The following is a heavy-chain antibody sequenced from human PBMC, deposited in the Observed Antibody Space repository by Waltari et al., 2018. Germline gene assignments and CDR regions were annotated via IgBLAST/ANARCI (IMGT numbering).Heavy chain of an antibody. CDR1: GYTFTSYY. D-gene: IGHD4-17*01. CDR2: INPSGGST. J-gene: IGHJ2*01. CDR3: ARAEDSTTTVTTGYFDL. V-gene: IGHV1-46*01. Sequence: QVQLVQSGAEVKKPGASVKVSCKASGYTFTSYYMHWVRPDPGQGLGWMGIINPSGGSTSYAQKFQGRVTMTRDTSTSTVYMELSSLRSEDTAVYYCARAEDSTTTVTTGYFDLWGRGTLVTVSS.